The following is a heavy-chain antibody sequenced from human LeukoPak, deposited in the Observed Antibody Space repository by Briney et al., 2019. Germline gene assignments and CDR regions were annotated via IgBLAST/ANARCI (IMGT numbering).Heavy chain of an antibody. CDR2: FDPEDGET. Sequence: ASVKASCKVSGYTLTELSMHWVRQAPGKGLEWMGGFDPEDGETIYAQKFQGRVTMTEDTSTDTAYMELSSLRSEDTAVYYCAGTPTRHSSSWYGYYYYYMDVWGKGTTGTVSS. J-gene: IGHJ6*03. D-gene: IGHD6-13*01. V-gene: IGHV1-24*01. CDR3: AGTPTRHSSSWYGYYYYYMDV. CDR1: GYTLTELS.